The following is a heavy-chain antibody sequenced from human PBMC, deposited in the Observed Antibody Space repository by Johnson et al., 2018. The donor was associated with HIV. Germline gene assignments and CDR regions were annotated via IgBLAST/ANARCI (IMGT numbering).Heavy chain of an antibody. CDR2: LIWNSGSI. D-gene: IGHD1-26*01. V-gene: IGHV3-9*01. Sequence: EVQLVESGGGVVRHGGSLRLSCAASGFTFDDYAMHWVRQAPGKGLEWVSGLIWNSGSIGYADSVTGRFSISRDNAKNSLYLQMNSLRAEDTAVYYCASEAGPDIVGAADDAFDIWGQGTMVTVSS. J-gene: IGHJ3*02. CDR1: GFTFDDYA. CDR3: ASEAGPDIVGAADDAFDI.